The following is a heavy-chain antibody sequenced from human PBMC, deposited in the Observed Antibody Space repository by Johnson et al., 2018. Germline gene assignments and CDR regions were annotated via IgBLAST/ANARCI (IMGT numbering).Heavy chain of an antibody. D-gene: IGHD2-21*02. Sequence: EVQLVESGGGLVKPGGSLRLSCAASGFTFSSYSMNWVRQAPGKGLEWVSSISSSSRYIYYADSVKGRFTISRDNAKNSLYLQMNSLRAEDTAVYYCARDHDIVVVTAIGAFDIWGQGTMVTVSS. CDR2: ISSSSRYI. J-gene: IGHJ3*02. V-gene: IGHV3-21*01. CDR3: ARDHDIVVVTAIGAFDI. CDR1: GFTFSSYS.